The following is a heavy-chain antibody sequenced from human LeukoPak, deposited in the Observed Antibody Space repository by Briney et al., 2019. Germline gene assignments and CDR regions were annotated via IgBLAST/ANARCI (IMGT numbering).Heavy chain of an antibody. CDR1: GYTFTGYY. Sequence: ASVTVSFKASGYTFTGYYMHWVRPAPGQGLEWMGWINPNSGGTNYAQKFQGRVTMTRDTSISTAYMELSRLRSDDTAVYYCARWSEQDYYMDVWGKGTTVTVSS. J-gene: IGHJ6*03. V-gene: IGHV1-2*02. CDR2: INPNSGGT. D-gene: IGHD1-26*01. CDR3: ARWSEQDYYMDV.